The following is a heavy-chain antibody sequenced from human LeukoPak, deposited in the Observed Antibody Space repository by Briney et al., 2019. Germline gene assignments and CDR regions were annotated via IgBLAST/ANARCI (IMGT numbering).Heavy chain of an antibody. CDR3: ARDGGSPNWFDP. D-gene: IGHD1-26*01. J-gene: IGHJ5*02. V-gene: IGHV4-59*01. Sequence: KPSETLSLTCTVSGGSISSYYWSWIRQPPGKGLEWIGYIYYSGSTNYNPSLKSRVTISVDTSKNQFSLKLSSVTAADTAVYYCARDGGSPNWFDPWGQGTLVTVSS. CDR2: IYYSGST. CDR1: GGSISSYY.